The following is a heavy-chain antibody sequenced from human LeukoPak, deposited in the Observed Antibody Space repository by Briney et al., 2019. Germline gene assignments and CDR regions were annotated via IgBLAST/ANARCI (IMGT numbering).Heavy chain of an antibody. CDR3: AKDPLWFQEYYFDY. Sequence: GGSLRLSCAASGFTVSSNYMSWVRQAPGKGLEWVSAISGSGGSTYYADSVKGRFTISRDNSKNTLYLQMNSLRAEDTAVYYCAKDPLWFQEYYFDYWGQGTLVTVSS. V-gene: IGHV3-23*01. CDR2: ISGSGGST. D-gene: IGHD3-10*01. J-gene: IGHJ4*02. CDR1: GFTVSSNY.